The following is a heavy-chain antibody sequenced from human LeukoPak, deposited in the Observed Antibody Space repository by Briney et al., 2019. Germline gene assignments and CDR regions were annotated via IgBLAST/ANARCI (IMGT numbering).Heavy chain of an antibody. V-gene: IGHV3-11*01. J-gene: IGHJ6*02. Sequence: GGSLRLSCAASGFTFSDYYMSWIRQAPGKGLEWVSYISSSGSTIYYADSVKSRFTISRDNAKNSLYLQMNSLRAEDTAVYYCARGLTTVTTIHYYYYYGMDVWGQGTTVTVSS. CDR1: GFTFSDYY. CDR2: ISSSGSTI. D-gene: IGHD4-17*01. CDR3: ARGLTTVTTIHYYYYYGMDV.